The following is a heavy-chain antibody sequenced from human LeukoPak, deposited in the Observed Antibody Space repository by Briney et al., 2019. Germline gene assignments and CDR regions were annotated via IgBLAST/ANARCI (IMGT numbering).Heavy chain of an antibody. J-gene: IGHJ4*02. CDR2: IYYSGST. Sequence: SETLSLTCTVSGGSISSSSYYWGWIRQPPGKGLEWIGSIYYSGSTYYNPSLKSRVTISVDTSKNQFSLKLSSVTAADTAVYYCARVGSNWRVDYWGQGTLVTVSS. V-gene: IGHV4-39*07. CDR3: ARVGSNWRVDY. D-gene: IGHD1-1*01. CDR1: GGSISSSSYY.